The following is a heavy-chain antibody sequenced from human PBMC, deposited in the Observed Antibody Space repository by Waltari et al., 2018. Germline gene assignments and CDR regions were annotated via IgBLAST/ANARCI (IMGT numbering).Heavy chain of an antibody. CDR2: TYYRSNWYN. CDR1: GDSVSGDSAT. D-gene: IGHD6-19*01. Sequence: QVQLQQSGPGLVKPSQTLSLTCAISGDSVSGDSATWNWIRQSPSRGLEWLGRTYYRSNWYNDYAISVNSRITIKPDTSKNHFSLHLSSVTPDDTAVYYCARGSGSSGWMPAVPFDFWGQGTLVTVSS. CDR3: ARGSGSSGWMPAVPFDF. V-gene: IGHV6-1*01. J-gene: IGHJ4*02.